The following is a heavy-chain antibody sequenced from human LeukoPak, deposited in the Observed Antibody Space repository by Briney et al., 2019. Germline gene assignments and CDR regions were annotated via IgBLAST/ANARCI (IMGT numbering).Heavy chain of an antibody. Sequence: SETLSLTCAVYGGSFSGYYWSWIRKPPGKGLEWIGEINHSGSTNYNPSLKSRVTISVDTSKNQFSLKLSSVTAADTAVYYCARMDTDSSGWYNFDYWGQGTLVTVSS. CDR1: GGSFSGYY. CDR2: INHSGST. D-gene: IGHD6-19*01. J-gene: IGHJ4*02. V-gene: IGHV4-34*01. CDR3: ARMDTDSSGWYNFDY.